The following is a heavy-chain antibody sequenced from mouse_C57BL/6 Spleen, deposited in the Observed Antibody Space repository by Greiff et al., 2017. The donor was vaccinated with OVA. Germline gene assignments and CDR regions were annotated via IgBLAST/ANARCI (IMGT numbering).Heavy chain of an antibody. J-gene: IGHJ1*03. D-gene: IGHD1-1*01. V-gene: IGHV1-19*01. Sequence: VQLQQSGPVLVKPGASVKMSCKASGYTFTDYYMNWVKQSHGKSLEWIGVINPYNGGTSYNQKFKGKATLTVDKSSSTAYMELNSLTSEDSAVYYCARDHYYGSSYEGYFDVWGTGTTVTVSS. CDR1: GYTFTDYY. CDR2: INPYNGGT. CDR3: ARDHYYGSSYEGYFDV.